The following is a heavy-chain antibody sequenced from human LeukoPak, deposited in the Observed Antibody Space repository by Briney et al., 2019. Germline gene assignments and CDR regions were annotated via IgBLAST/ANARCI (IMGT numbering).Heavy chain of an antibody. V-gene: IGHV3-9*01. CDR3: AKDTRSGFRYPTYYYMDV. Sequence: PGGSLRLSCAASKFNFDDYAMHWVRQSPGKGLEWVSGINWNGDSTGYRDSVKGRFTISRDNARRSLYLQMNSLRPEDTALYYCAKDTRSGFRYPTYYYMDVWGKGTTVTVSS. CDR1: KFNFDDYA. D-gene: IGHD3-16*02. J-gene: IGHJ6*03. CDR2: INWNGDST.